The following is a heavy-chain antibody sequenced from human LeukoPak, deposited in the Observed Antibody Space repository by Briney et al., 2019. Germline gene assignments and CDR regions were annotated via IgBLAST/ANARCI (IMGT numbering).Heavy chain of an antibody. D-gene: IGHD6-13*01. CDR2: ISAYNGNT. V-gene: IGHV1-18*01. CDR3: ARDIAAAGNLYYYYMDV. J-gene: IGHJ6*03. CDR1: GYTFTIYG. Sequence: GASVKVSFKASGYTFTIYGISWVRQAPGQGLEWMGWISAYNGNTNYAQKLQGRVTMTTDTSTSTAYMELRSLRSDDTAVYYCARDIAAAGNLYYYYMDVWGKGTTVTVSS.